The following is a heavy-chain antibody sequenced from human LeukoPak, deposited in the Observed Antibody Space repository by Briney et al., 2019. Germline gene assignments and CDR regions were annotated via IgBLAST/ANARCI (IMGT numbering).Heavy chain of an antibody. Sequence: SETLSLTCTVSGGSISSYYWSWLRQSPGKGLEYIGYTHYSGATNYNPSLKSRVTISLDTSGNQFSLKLSSVTAADTAVYYCARGSYYYDSSGYLPFDYWGQGTLVTVSS. D-gene: IGHD3-22*01. V-gene: IGHV4-59*12. CDR1: GGSISSYY. CDR2: THYSGAT. CDR3: ARGSYYYDSSGYLPFDY. J-gene: IGHJ4*02.